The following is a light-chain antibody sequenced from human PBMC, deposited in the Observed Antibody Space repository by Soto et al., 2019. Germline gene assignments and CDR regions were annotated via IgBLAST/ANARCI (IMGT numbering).Light chain of an antibody. CDR1: SSDVGSYNL. V-gene: IGLV2-23*01. CDR2: EDT. CDR3: SSYAGSNTYVV. J-gene: IGLJ2*01. Sequence: QSALTQPASESGSPGQSITISCTGTSSDVGSYNLVSWYQQHPGKAPKLMIYEDTKRPSGVSNRFSGSKSGNTASLTISGLQAEDEADYYCSSYAGSNTYVVFGGGTKLTVL.